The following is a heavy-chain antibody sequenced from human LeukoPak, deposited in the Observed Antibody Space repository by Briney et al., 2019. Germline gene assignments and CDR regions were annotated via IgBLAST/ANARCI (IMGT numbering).Heavy chain of an antibody. Sequence: SETLSLTCTVSGGSISSYYWSWIRQPPGKGLEWIGYIYYSGSTNYNPSLKSRVTISVDTSKNQFSLKLSSVTAADTAVYYCATWRLGVVTHHFDYWGQGTLVTVSS. CDR2: IYYSGST. V-gene: IGHV4-59*01. D-gene: IGHD4-23*01. J-gene: IGHJ4*02. CDR3: ATWRLGVVTHHFDY. CDR1: GGSISSYY.